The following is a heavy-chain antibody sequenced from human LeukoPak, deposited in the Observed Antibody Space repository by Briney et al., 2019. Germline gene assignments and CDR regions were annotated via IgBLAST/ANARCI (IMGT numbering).Heavy chain of an antibody. CDR2: IYPGDSDT. Sequence: GESLKISCKGSGYSFTSYWIGWVRQMPGKGLEWMGIIYPGDSDTRYSPSFQGQVTISADKSISTAYLQWSSLKASDTAMYYCARRGRITMVRGARGSAFDIWGQGTMATVSS. D-gene: IGHD3-10*01. CDR1: GYSFTSYW. CDR3: ARRGRITMVRGARGSAFDI. V-gene: IGHV5-51*01. J-gene: IGHJ3*02.